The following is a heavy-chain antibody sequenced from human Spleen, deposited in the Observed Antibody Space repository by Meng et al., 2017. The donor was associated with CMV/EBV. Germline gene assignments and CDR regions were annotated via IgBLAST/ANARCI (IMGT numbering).Heavy chain of an antibody. V-gene: IGHV6-1*01. CDR2: TYYRSKWFN. CDR1: GDSVSGNSAA. D-gene: IGHD2-21*01. CDR3: ARGNLFFDY. Sequence: TCASAGDSVSGNSAAWSWFRQSPSRGLEWLGRTYYRSKWFNDYAVSVKSRVTINPDTSKNHFSLQLNSVTPEDTAVYYCARGNLFFDYWGQGTLVTVSS. J-gene: IGHJ4*02.